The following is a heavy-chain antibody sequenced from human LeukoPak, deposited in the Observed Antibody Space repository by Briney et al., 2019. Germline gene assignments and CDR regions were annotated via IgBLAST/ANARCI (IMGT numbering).Heavy chain of an antibody. Sequence: PGGSLRLSCAASRFTFSNYAMHWVRQAPGKGLEWVAVISSDGGHKSYADSVKGRFSISRDSSKKTLYLQLSGLRVEDTAVYYCAGDPGYCTSHSCTTYFDYWGQGTLVTVSS. CDR1: RFTFSNYA. CDR2: ISSDGGHK. CDR3: AGDPGYCTSHSCTTYFDY. V-gene: IGHV3-30*04. J-gene: IGHJ4*02. D-gene: IGHD2-2*01.